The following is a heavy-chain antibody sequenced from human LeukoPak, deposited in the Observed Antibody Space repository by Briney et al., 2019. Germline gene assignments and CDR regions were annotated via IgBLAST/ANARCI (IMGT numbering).Heavy chain of an antibody. V-gene: IGHV3-23*01. CDR2: ISGSGGST. J-gene: IGHJ1*01. CDR3: ASATTVVTTYFQH. D-gene: IGHD4-23*01. Sequence: GGSLRLSCAASGFTFSSYAMSWVRQAPGKGLEWVSAISGSGGSTYYADSVRGRFTISRDNSKNTLYLQMNGLRAEDRAVYYCASATTVVTTYFQHWGQGTLVTVSS. CDR1: GFTFSSYA.